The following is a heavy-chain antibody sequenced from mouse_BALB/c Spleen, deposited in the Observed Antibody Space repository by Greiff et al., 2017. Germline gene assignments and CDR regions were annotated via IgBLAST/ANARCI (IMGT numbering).Heavy chain of an antibody. CDR1: GFTFNTYA. V-gene: IGHV10-1*02. CDR2: IRSKSNNYAT. Sequence: EVMLVESGGGLVQPKGSLKLSCAASGFTFNTYAMNWVRQAPGKGLEWVARIRSKSNNYATYYADSVKDRFTISRDDSQSMLYLQMNNLKTEDTAMYYCAPSSRYTMDYWGQGTSVTVSS. CDR3: APSSRYTMDY. J-gene: IGHJ4*01. D-gene: IGHD1-1*01.